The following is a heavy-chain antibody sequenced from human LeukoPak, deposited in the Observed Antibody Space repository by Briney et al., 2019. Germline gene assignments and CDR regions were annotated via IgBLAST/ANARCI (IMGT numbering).Heavy chain of an antibody. CDR1: GYTFTSYG. D-gene: IGHD3-22*01. Sequence: ASVKVSCKASGYTFTSYGISWVRQAPGQGLEWMGCISAYNGNTNYAQKLQGRVTMTTDTSTSTAYMELRSLRSDDTAVYYCARAPSMIVVVTTYWYFDLWGRGTLVTVSS. J-gene: IGHJ2*01. CDR3: ARAPSMIVVVTTYWYFDL. CDR2: ISAYNGNT. V-gene: IGHV1-18*01.